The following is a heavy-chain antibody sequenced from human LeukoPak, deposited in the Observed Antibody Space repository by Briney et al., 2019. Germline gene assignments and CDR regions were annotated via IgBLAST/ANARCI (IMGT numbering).Heavy chain of an antibody. CDR3: SKGPIQDYGDFYFDY. Sequence: GGSLRLSCAASGFTFSSFGMHWVRQAPGKGLAWVAYIQFHGASRFNADSVKGRFTISRDNSKNTLYLQMNNLRPEDTAVYYCSKGPIQDYGDFYFDYWGQGALVTVSP. CDR2: IQFHGASR. D-gene: IGHD4-17*01. CDR1: GFTFSSFG. V-gene: IGHV3-30*02. J-gene: IGHJ4*02.